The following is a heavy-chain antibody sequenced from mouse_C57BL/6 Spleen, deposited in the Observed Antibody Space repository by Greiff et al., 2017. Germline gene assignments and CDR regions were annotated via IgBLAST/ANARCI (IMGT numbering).Heavy chain of an antibody. Sequence: EVKLQESVAELVRPGASVKLSCTASGFNIKNTYMHWVKQRPEQGLEWIGRIDPANGNTKYAPKFQGKATITADTSSNTAYLQLSSLTSEDTAIYYCARYDYGSSSLMDYWGQGTSVTVSS. CDR3: ARYDYGSSSLMDY. V-gene: IGHV14-3*01. D-gene: IGHD1-1*01. CDR1: GFNIKNTY. CDR2: IDPANGNT. J-gene: IGHJ4*01.